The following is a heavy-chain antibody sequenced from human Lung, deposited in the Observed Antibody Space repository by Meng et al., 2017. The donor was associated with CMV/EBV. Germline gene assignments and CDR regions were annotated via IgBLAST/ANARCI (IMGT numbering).Heavy chain of an antibody. CDR2: ISETSSYI. CDR1: GFTFNSYA. CDR3: VRDWKDS. Sequence: GGSLRLSCAASGFTFNSYAMNWVRQAPGKGLEWVSYISETSSYIYYADSVKGRFTISRDNANNSLYLQMSSLRAEDTALYYCVRDWKDSWGRGTLVTVSS. V-gene: IGHV3-21*01. J-gene: IGHJ4*02. D-gene: IGHD1-1*01.